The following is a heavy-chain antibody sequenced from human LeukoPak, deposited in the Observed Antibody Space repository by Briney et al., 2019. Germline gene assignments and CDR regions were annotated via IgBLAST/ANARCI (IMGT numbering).Heavy chain of an antibody. Sequence: GGSLRLSCAASGFTVSSNYMSWARQAPGKGLEWVSVIYSGGSTYYADSVKGRFTISRDNSKNTLYLQMNSLRAEDTAVYYCARDRGRVDSYFDYWGQGTLVTVSS. CDR2: IYSGGST. V-gene: IGHV3-53*01. J-gene: IGHJ4*02. D-gene: IGHD3-3*01. CDR1: GFTVSSNY. CDR3: ARDRGRVDSYFDY.